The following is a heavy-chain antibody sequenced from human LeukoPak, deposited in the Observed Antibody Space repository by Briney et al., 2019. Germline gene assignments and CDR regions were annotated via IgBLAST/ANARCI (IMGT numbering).Heavy chain of an antibody. J-gene: IGHJ4*02. D-gene: IGHD6-13*01. CDR1: GYTFINFA. Sequence: ASVKVSCEASGYTFINFAINWGRQAPGQRPEWMGWINAYNGKTKYSQKFQDRVTITRDTSASTAYLELTSLTSEDTAVYYCARGPRAAADDYWGQGSLVTVSS. CDR3: ARGPRAAADDY. CDR2: INAYNGKT. V-gene: IGHV1-3*01.